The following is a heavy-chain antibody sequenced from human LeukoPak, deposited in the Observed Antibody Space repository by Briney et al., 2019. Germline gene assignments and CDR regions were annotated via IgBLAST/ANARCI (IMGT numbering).Heavy chain of an antibody. D-gene: IGHD3-10*01. V-gene: IGHV4-61*08. CDR2: IYYSGRA. CDR1: GGSVSSVVYG. J-gene: IGHJ3*02. Sequence: SETLSLTCTVSGGSVSSVVYGWSWIRQPPGKGLEWIGCIYYSGRATYSPSLKSRVTISVDTSNSQFSLNLSSVTAADTAVYYCARGDGDITMVRGVNEAFDSWGQGTMVTVSS. CDR3: ARGDGDITMVRGVNEAFDS.